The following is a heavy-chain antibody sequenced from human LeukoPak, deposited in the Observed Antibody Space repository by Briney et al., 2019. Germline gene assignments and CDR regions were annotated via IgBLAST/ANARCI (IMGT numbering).Heavy chain of an antibody. V-gene: IGHV3-21*01. Sequence: GGSLRLSCAASGFTFSSYSMNWVRQAPGKGLEWVSSISSSSSYIYYADSVKGRFTISRDNAKNSLYLQMNSLRAEDTAVYYCAKDNYSGSYYLLDYWGQGTLVTVSS. J-gene: IGHJ4*02. CDR3: AKDNYSGSYYLLDY. D-gene: IGHD1-26*01. CDR1: GFTFSSYS. CDR2: ISSSSSYI.